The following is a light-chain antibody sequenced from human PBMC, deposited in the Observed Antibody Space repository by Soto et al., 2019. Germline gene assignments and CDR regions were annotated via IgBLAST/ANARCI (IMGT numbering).Light chain of an antibody. CDR3: SSYRSRSTLDVV. J-gene: IGLJ2*01. Sequence: QSALTQPASVSGSPGQSITISCTGTSSDVGDYDYVSWYHQHPGKAPKLIIYDVSNRPSGVSDRFSGSKSGNTASLTISGLQAEDEADYYCSSYRSRSTLDVVFGGGTQLTVL. V-gene: IGLV2-14*01. CDR1: SSDVGDYDY. CDR2: DVS.